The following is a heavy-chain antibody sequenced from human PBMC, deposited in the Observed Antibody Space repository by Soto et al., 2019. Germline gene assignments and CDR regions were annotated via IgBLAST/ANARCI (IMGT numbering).Heavy chain of an antibody. CDR1: GGSISSSSYY. D-gene: IGHD2-2*02. CDR3: PRHGYCSSTSCYRASWFDP. V-gene: IGHV4-39*01. CDR2: IYYSGST. J-gene: IGHJ5*02. Sequence: SETLSLTCTVSGGSISSSSYYWGWIRQPPGRGLGWIGSIYYSGSTYYNPSLKSRVTIYVDTSKNQFSLKLSSVTAADTAVYYCPRHGYCSSTSCYRASWFDPWGQGTLVT.